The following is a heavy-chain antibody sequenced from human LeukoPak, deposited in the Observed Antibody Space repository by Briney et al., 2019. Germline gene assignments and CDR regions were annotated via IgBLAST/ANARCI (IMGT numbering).Heavy chain of an antibody. J-gene: IGHJ1*01. D-gene: IGHD3-3*01. CDR1: GFTFSSYA. Sequence: GGSLRLSCAASGFTFSSYAMHWVRQAPGKGLEWVAVISYDGSNKYYADSVKGRFTISRDNSKNTLYLQMNSLRAEGTAVYYCARADFGSGYYTAEYFQHWGQGTLVTVSS. CDR3: ARADFGSGYYTAEYFQH. CDR2: ISYDGSNK. V-gene: IGHV3-30*04.